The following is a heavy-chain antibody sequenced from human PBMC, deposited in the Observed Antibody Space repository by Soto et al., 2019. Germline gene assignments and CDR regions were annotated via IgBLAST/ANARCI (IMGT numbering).Heavy chain of an antibody. CDR3: ARTRSAWSDFHYYSVDV. CDR1: GFTFNSYG. V-gene: IGHV3-30*03. Sequence: QVQLVESGGGVVQPGRSLRLSCAASGFTFNSYGMHWVRQGPGNGLEWVAFISYDSTKTYYADSVKDRFTISRDNSNSALYVQMNSLTGEDTAVYYCARTRSAWSDFHYYSVDVLGQGTTVTVSS. D-gene: IGHD1-26*01. CDR2: ISYDSTKT. J-gene: IGHJ6*02.